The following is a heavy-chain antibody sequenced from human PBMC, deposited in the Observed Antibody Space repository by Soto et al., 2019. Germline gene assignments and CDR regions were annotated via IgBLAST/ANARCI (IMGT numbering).Heavy chain of an antibody. D-gene: IGHD3-22*01. CDR3: AKGNYYDSSGYYYFDY. J-gene: IGHJ4*02. CDR1: GFPFDAYA. V-gene: IGHV3-43*01. CDR2: ITWDGGST. Sequence: PGGSLRLSCAASGFPFDAYAMHWVRQGPGKGLEWVSLITWDGGSTYYADSVKGRFTISRDNSENSLYLQMNSLRPEDTALYYCAKGNYYDSSGYYYFDYWGQGTLVTVS.